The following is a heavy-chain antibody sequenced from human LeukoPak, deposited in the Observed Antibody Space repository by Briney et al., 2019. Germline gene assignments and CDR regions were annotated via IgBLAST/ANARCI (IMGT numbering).Heavy chain of an antibody. Sequence: PGGSLRLSCAASGFTFSSYEMNWVRQAPGKGLEWVSYINKGGGTIYYADSVKGRFTISRGNVENSLYLQMNGLRVEDTALYYCARDRGSPGTFDIWGQGTTVTVSS. CDR1: GFTFSSYE. CDR2: INKGGGTI. J-gene: IGHJ3*02. CDR3: ARDRGSPGTFDI. D-gene: IGHD1-26*01. V-gene: IGHV3-48*03.